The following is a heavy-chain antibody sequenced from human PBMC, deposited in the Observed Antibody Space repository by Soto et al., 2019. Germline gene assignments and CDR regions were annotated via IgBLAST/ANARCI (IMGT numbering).Heavy chain of an antibody. CDR2: IGTAGDT. V-gene: IGHV3-13*01. CDR3: ARGGGYCSSTSCYAGEQYAFDI. CDR1: GFTFSSYD. D-gene: IGHD2-2*01. Sequence: GGSLRLSCAASGFTFSSYDMHWVRQATGKGLEWVSAIGTAGDTYYPGSVKGRFTISRENAKNSLYLQMNSLRAGDTAVYYCARGGGYCSSTSCYAGEQYAFDIWGQGTMVTVSS. J-gene: IGHJ3*02.